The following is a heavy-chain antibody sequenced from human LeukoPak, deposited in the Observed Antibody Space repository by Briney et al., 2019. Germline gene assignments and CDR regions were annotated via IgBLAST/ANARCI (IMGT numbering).Heavy chain of an antibody. J-gene: IGHJ4*02. CDR2: IYYSGST. CDR3: ARGYAFFDY. CDR1: GDSISTYY. Sequence: SETLSLTCTVSGDSISTYYWSWLRQPPGKGLEWFGYIYYSGSTNYNPSLKTRVTISVDTSKNQFSLKLSSVTTADTAVYYCARGYAFFDYWGQGTLVTVSS. D-gene: IGHD3-16*01. V-gene: IGHV4-59*01.